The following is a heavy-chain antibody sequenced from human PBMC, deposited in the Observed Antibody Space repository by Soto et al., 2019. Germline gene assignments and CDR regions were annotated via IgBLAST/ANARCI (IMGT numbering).Heavy chain of an antibody. CDR2: IYFNGNT. CDR1: GPSISSAYY. J-gene: IGHJ3*01. CDR3: ARVHWSGSSYDRFDL. V-gene: IGHV4-38-2*02. Sequence: SETLSLTCSVSGPSISSAYYWAWIRQSPGRGLEFLGRIYFNGNTFYNPSLKSRVTVSRDTSKNQFFLSLTYVSAADTAIYYCARVHWSGSSYDRFDLWGQGTKVTVSS. D-gene: IGHD3-3*01.